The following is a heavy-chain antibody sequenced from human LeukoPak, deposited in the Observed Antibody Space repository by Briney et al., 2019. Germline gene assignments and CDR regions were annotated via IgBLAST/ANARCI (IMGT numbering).Heavy chain of an antibody. Sequence: PSETLSLTCTVSGDSISHSYWSWLRQPPGKGLEWIGYIYYTGTTNYNPSLKSRVTISLDTSKNQFTLKLSSVTAADTAVYYCARDNSVTRGFDSFDIWGQGTMVTVSS. CDR3: ARDNSVTRGFDSFDI. V-gene: IGHV4-59*01. CDR2: IYYTGTT. J-gene: IGHJ3*02. CDR1: GDSISHSY. D-gene: IGHD4-23*01.